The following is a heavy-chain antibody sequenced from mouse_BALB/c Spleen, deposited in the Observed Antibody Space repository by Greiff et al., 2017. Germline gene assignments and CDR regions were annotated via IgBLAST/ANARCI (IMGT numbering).Heavy chain of an antibody. CDR1: GYAFTNYL. D-gene: IGHD2-4*01. V-gene: IGHV1-54*01. J-gene: IGHJ3*01. Sequence: VHLVESGAELVRPGTSVKVSCKASGYAFTNYLIEWVKQRPGQGLELIGVINPGSGGTNYNEKFKGKATLTADKSSSTAYMQLSSLTSDDSAVYFCARSRDYPAYWGQGTLVTVSA. CDR3: ARSRDYPAY. CDR2: INPGSGGT.